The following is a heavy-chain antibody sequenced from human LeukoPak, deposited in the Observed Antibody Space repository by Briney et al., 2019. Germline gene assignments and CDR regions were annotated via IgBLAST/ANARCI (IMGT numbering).Heavy chain of an antibody. V-gene: IGHV3-21*01. J-gene: IGHJ4*02. CDR1: GLTFSDYY. CDR3: ARAQDLDY. Sequence: PGGSLRLSCAASGLTFSDYYMNWVRQAPGKGLEWVSSISSSSSYIYYADSVKGRFTISRDNAKNSLYLQMNSLRAEDTAVYYCARAQDLDYWGQGTLVTVSS. CDR2: ISSSSSYI.